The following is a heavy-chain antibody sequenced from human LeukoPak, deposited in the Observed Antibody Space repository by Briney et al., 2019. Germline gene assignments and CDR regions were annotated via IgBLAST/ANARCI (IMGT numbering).Heavy chain of an antibody. V-gene: IGHV1-8*03. Sequence: ASVKVSCKASGYTFTSYDINWVRQATGQGLEWMGWMNPNSGNTGYAQKFQGRVTITRNTSISTAYMELSSLRSEDTAVYYCARDHSSSGQLFDFWGQETPVTVSS. CDR1: GYTFTSYD. CDR2: MNPNSGNT. J-gene: IGHJ4*02. D-gene: IGHD6-13*01. CDR3: ARDHSSSGQLFDF.